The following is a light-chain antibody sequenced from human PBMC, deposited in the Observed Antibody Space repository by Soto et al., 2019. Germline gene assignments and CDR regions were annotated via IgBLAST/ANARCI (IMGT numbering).Light chain of an antibody. J-gene: IGLJ2*01. CDR3: QSYDSSLSGPV. CDR2: DNN. CDR1: SSNIGTGFG. V-gene: IGLV1-40*01. Sequence: QLVLTQPPSVSGAPGQRVTISCTGSSSNIGTGFGVHWYQQLPGTAPKLVIYDNNNRPSGVPDRFSGSKSGTSASLDITGLQAEDEADYYCQSYDSSLSGPVFGGGTKLTVL.